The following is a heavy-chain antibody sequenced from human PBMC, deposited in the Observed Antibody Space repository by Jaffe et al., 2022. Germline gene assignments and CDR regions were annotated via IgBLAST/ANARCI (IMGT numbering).Heavy chain of an antibody. CDR2: ISGSGGST. CDR1: GFTFSSYA. CDR3: AKCTRKGIVVVPAAMGGGYFDY. D-gene: IGHD2-2*01. J-gene: IGHJ4*02. Sequence: EVQLLESGGGLVQPGGSLRLSCAASGFTFSSYAMSWVRQAPGKGLEWVSAISGSGGSTYYADSVKGRFTISRDNSKNTLYLQMNSLRAEDTAVYYCAKCTRKGIVVVPAAMGGGYFDYWGQGTLVTVSS. V-gene: IGHV3-23*01.